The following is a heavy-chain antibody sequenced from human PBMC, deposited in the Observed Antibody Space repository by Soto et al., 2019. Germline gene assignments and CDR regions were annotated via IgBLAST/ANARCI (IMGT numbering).Heavy chain of an antibody. CDR2: ISAYNGNT. J-gene: IGHJ4*02. Sequence: GASVKVSCKASGYTFTSYGSSWVRQAPGQGLEWMGWISAYNGNTNYAQKLQGRVTMTTDTSTSTAYMELRSLRSDDTAVYYCARDSDYGDDAAKDYWGQGTLVTVSS. D-gene: IGHD4-17*01. CDR1: GYTFTSYG. V-gene: IGHV1-18*01. CDR3: ARDSDYGDDAAKDY.